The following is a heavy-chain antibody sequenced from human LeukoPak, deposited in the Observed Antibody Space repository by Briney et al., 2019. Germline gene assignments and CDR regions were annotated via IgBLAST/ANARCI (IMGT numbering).Heavy chain of an antibody. CDR1: GFTFSSYA. D-gene: IGHD5-12*01. V-gene: IGHV3-23*01. CDR2: ISGSGGST. J-gene: IGHJ4*02. Sequence: GGSLRLSCAASGFTFSSYAMSWVRQAPEKGLEWVSGISGSGGSTYYADSVKGRFTISRDSSKNTLYLQMNSLRAEDTAVYYCAKDGREWPRSLDYWGQGTLVTVSS. CDR3: AKDGREWPRSLDY.